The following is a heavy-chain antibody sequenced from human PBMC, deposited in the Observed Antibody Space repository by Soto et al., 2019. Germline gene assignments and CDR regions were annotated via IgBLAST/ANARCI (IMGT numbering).Heavy chain of an antibody. V-gene: IGHV3-48*02. CDR3: ARSRLIGFIAAAPSNWFDP. CDR1: GFTFSSYS. J-gene: IGHJ5*02. Sequence: PGGSLRLSCAASGFTFSSYSMNWVRQAPGKGLEWVSYISSSSSTIYYADSVKGRFTISRDNAKNSLYLQMNSLRDEDTAVYYCARSRLIGFIAAAPSNWFDPWGQGTLVTVSS. CDR2: ISSSSSTI. D-gene: IGHD6-13*01.